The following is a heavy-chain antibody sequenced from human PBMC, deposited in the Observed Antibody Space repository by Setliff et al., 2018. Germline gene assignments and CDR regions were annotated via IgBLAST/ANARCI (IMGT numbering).Heavy chain of an antibody. CDR2: ISAYNGNT. D-gene: IGHD3-3*01. V-gene: IGHV1-18*01. CDR3: ARDRGYNFWSGYFVKDYFDY. CDR1: GYTFTSYG. Sequence: ASVKVSCKASGYTFTSYGISWVRQAPGQGLEWMGWISAYNGNTNYAQKLQGRVTMTTDTSTSTAYMELRSLRSDGTAVYYCARDRGYNFWSGYFVKDYFDYWGQGTLVTVS. J-gene: IGHJ4*02.